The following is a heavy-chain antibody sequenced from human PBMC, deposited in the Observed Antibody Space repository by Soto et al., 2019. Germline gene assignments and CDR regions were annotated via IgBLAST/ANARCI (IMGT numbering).Heavy chain of an antibody. Sequence: QVQLQESGPGLVKPSQTLSLTCTVAGGSISSGGYYWSWIRQHPGKGLEWNGYIYYSGSTYYNPSLESRVTISVDTSQNQCSLKLSSVTAADTAVYYCARTSYDSSGTAADPWGQGTLVTVSS. J-gene: IGHJ5*02. D-gene: IGHD3-22*01. CDR1: GGSISSGGYY. CDR2: IYYSGST. V-gene: IGHV4-31*03. CDR3: ARTSYDSSGTAADP.